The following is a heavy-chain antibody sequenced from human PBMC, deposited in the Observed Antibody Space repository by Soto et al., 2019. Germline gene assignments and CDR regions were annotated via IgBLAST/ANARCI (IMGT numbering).Heavy chain of an antibody. V-gene: IGHV3-23*01. CDR1: GFTFSSYV. Sequence: PGGSLRLSCAASGFTFSSYVMGWVRQAPGRGLEWVSTISGGGSSTYYTDSVKGRFTISRDNSKNTLYLQMNSLRAEDTAVYYCAQSIAAVTLFYFDYWGQGTLVTVSS. CDR2: ISGGGSST. J-gene: IGHJ4*02. CDR3: AQSIAAVTLFYFDY. D-gene: IGHD6-13*01.